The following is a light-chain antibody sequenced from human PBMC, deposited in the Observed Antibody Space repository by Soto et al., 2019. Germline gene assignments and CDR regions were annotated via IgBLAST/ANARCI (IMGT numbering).Light chain of an antibody. CDR1: SSDIGVYNR. J-gene: IGLJ1*01. Sequence: QSVLTQPPSVSGSPGQSVTISCTGTSSDIGVYNRVSWYQQPPGTAPKLMIYEVSTRPSGVPDRFSGSKSGNTASLTISGLQAEDEADYYCSLYRSSTTLVFGTGTKVTVL. CDR3: SLYRSSTTLV. CDR2: EVS. V-gene: IGLV2-18*01.